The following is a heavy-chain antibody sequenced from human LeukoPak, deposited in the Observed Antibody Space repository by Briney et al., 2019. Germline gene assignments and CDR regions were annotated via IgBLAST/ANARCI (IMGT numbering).Heavy chain of an antibody. CDR1: GFTFSSYS. CDR3: ARDQGDYGDYYFDY. CDR2: ISSSSSYI. Sequence: PGGSLRLSCAASGFTFSSYSMNWVRQAPGKGLEWVSSISSSSSYIYYADSVKGRFTISRDNAKNSLYLQMNSLRAEDTAVYYCARDQGDYGDYYFDYWGQGTLVTVSS. D-gene: IGHD4-17*01. V-gene: IGHV3-21*03. J-gene: IGHJ4*02.